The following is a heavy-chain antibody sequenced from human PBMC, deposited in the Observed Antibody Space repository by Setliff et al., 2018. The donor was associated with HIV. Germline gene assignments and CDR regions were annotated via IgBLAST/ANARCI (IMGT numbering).Heavy chain of an antibody. CDR3: ASKVYCTNGVCLDAFDI. CDR1: GYTFTSYG. D-gene: IGHD2-8*01. CDR2: IIPNSGGT. Sequence: ASVQVSCKASGYTFTSYGISWVRQAPGQGLEWMGRIIPNSGGTNYAQKFQGRVTMTRDTSISTAYMELSRLRSDDTAVYYCASKVYCTNGVCLDAFDIWGQGTMVTVSS. V-gene: IGHV1-2*06. J-gene: IGHJ3*02.